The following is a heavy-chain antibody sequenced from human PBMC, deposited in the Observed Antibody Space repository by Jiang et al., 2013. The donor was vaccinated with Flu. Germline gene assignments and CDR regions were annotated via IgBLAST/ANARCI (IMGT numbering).Heavy chain of an antibody. CDR3: ARQEYYYDSSASYYFDY. V-gene: IGHV4-61*05. CDR1: GGSISSSSYY. J-gene: IGHJ4*02. D-gene: IGHD3-22*01. CDR2: IYYSGST. Sequence: LLKPSETLSLTCTVSGGSISSSSYYWGWIRQPPGKGLEWIGYIYYSGSTNYNPSLKSRVTISIDTSKNQFSLKLSSVTAADTAVYYCARQEYYYDSSASYYFDYWGQGTLVTVSS.